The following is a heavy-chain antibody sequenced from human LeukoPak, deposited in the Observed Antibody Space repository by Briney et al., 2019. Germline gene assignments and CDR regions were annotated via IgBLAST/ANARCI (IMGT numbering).Heavy chain of an antibody. CDR2: ISGTGGRT. CDR3: AKDRVGATLYFDF. CDR1: GFTFSSYG. J-gene: IGHJ4*02. V-gene: IGHV3-23*01. Sequence: GGSLRLSCAASGFTFSSYGMTWVRQAPGKGLEWVSAISGTGGRTYYADSVKGRFTISRDNSKNTLYLQMNSLRAEDTAVYYCAKDRVGATLYFDFWGQGTLLTVSS. D-gene: IGHD1-26*01.